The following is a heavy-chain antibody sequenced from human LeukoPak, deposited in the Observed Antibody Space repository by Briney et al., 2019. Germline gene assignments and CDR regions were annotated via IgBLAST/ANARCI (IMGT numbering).Heavy chain of an antibody. CDR3: ARDRSYGGSLFDY. V-gene: IGHV4-59*01. Sequence: PSETLSLTCTVSGGSISSYHWSWIRQPPGKGLEWIGYIYYSGSTNYNPSLKSRVTISVDTSKNQFSLKLSSVTAADTAVYYCARDRSYGGSLFDYWGQGTLVTVSS. J-gene: IGHJ4*02. CDR1: GGSISSYH. D-gene: IGHD4-23*01. CDR2: IYYSGST.